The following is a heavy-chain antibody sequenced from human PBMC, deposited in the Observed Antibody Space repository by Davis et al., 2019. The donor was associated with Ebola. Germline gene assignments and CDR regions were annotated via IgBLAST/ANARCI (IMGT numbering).Heavy chain of an antibody. D-gene: IGHD2-15*01. CDR3: ARHCSGGSCPFDY. CDR1: GYSFTSYW. J-gene: IGHJ4*02. CDR2: IDPSDSYT. Sequence: GESLKISCKGSGYSFTSYWISWVRQMPGKGLEWMGRIDPSDSYTNYSPSYQGHVTISADKSISTAYLQWSSLKASDTAMYYCARHCSGGSCPFDYWGQGTLVTVSS. V-gene: IGHV5-10-1*01.